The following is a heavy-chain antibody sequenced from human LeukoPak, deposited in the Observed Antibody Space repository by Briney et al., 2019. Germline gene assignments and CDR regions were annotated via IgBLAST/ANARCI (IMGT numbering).Heavy chain of an antibody. D-gene: IGHD2-21*01. V-gene: IGHV3-30*03. Sequence: GGSLRLSCAASGFTFSSYGMDWVRQAPGKGLEWVALISYDGSNEYYADSVKGRFTISRDNSKNTLFLQMNSLRAEDTAVYYCASNTFLDYWGQGTLVTVSS. CDR3: ASNTFLDY. CDR2: ISYDGSNE. J-gene: IGHJ4*02. CDR1: GFTFSSYG.